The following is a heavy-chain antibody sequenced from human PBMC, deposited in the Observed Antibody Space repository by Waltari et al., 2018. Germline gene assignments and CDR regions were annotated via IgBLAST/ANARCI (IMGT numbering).Heavy chain of an antibody. D-gene: IGHD6-25*01. J-gene: IGHJ4*02. V-gene: IGHV3-74*01. CDR2: INTDGSST. CDR1: GFTFSSYW. CDR3: AARGPKRSYYFDY. Sequence: EVQLVESGGGLVQPGGSLRLSCAASGFTFSSYWMHWVRQAPGKGLVWVSRINTDGSSTSYADSVKGRFTISRDNSKNTLYLQMNSLRAEDTAVYYCAARGPKRSYYFDYWGQGTLVTVSS.